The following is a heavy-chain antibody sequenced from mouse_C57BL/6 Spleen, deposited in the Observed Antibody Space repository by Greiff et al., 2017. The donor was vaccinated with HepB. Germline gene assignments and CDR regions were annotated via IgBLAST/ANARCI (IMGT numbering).Heavy chain of an antibody. D-gene: IGHD1-1*01. J-gene: IGHJ2*01. V-gene: IGHV5-4*01. CDR2: ISDGGSYT. CDR3: ARDSYYGSFPYFDY. CDR1: GFTFSSYA. Sequence: EVMLVESGGGLVKPGGSLKLSCAASGFTFSSYAMSWVRQTPEKRLEWVATISDGGSYTYYPDNVKGRFTISRDNAKNNLYLQMSHLKSEDTAMYYCARDSYYGSFPYFDYWGQGTTLTVSS.